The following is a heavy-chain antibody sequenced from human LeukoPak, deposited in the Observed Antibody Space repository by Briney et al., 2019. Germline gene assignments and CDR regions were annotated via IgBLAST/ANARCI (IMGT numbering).Heavy chain of an antibody. J-gene: IGHJ6*03. Sequence: SETLSLTCTVSGGSISSGSYYWSWIRQPPGKGLEWIGYIYCSGSTNYNPSLKSRVTISVDTSKNQFSLKLSSVTAADTAVYYCARVRMQLYYMDVWGKGTTVTISS. CDR3: ARVRMQLYYMDV. CDR1: GGSISSGSYY. D-gene: IGHD6-13*01. V-gene: IGHV4-61*01. CDR2: IYCSGST.